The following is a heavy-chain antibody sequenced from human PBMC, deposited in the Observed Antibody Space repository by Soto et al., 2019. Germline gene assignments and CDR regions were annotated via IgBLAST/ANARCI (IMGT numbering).Heavy chain of an antibody. V-gene: IGHV3-15*01. Sequence: EVQLVESGGGLVKPGGSLRFSCAASGFTFSNAWMSWVRQAPGKGLEWVGRIKSRADGGTADHAAPVKGRFAISRDDSKNTLYLQMNSLKTEDTAVYYCATLGGNLGAFDYWGQGTLVTVSS. J-gene: IGHJ4*02. CDR1: GFTFSNAW. CDR3: ATLGGNLGAFDY. D-gene: IGHD3-16*01. CDR2: IKSRADGGTA.